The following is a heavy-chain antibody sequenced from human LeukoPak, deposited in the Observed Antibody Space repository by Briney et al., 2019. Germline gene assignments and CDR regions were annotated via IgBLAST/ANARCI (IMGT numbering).Heavy chain of an antibody. D-gene: IGHD6-13*01. Sequence: SETLSLTCTASGGSISDYYWSWIRQPAGKGLEWIGRINTSGSTNYNPSLKSRVTISVDTSKNQFSLKLSSVTAADTAVYYCAREVELARNDYWGQGTLVTVSS. CDR1: GGSISDYY. CDR2: INTSGST. CDR3: AREVELARNDY. J-gene: IGHJ4*02. V-gene: IGHV4-4*07.